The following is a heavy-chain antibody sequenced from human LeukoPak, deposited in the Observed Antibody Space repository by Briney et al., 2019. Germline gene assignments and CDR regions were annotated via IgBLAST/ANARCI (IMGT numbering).Heavy chain of an antibody. CDR1: GGSISSSSYY. V-gene: IGHV4-39*07. D-gene: IGHD1-26*01. CDR2: IYYSGST. Sequence: SETLSLTCTVPGGSISSSSYYWGWIRQPPGKGLEWIGSIYYSGSTYYNPSLKSRVTISVDTSKNQFSLKLSSVTAADTAVYYCARDSLVGATRHAFDIWGQGTMVTVSS. J-gene: IGHJ3*02. CDR3: ARDSLVGATRHAFDI.